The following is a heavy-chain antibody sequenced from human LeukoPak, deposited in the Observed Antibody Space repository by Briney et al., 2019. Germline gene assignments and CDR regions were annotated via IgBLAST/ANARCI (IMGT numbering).Heavy chain of an antibody. D-gene: IGHD3-10*01. V-gene: IGHV4-59*11. CDR1: GGSINNHY. Sequence: ETLSLTCTVSGGSINNHYWSWIRQPPGMGLEWVGYIYFTGTTNYNPSLKSRVTISLDKSKNQFSLKLSSVTATDTAIYYCARGGGSPRNWGQGTLVTVSS. J-gene: IGHJ4*02. CDR3: ARGGGSPRN. CDR2: IYFTGTT.